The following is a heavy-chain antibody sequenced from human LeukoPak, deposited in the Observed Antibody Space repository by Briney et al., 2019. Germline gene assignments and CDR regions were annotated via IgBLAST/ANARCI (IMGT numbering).Heavy chain of an antibody. J-gene: IGHJ6*02. D-gene: IGHD3-10*02. CDR2: ISWNSGDI. CDR1: GLTFDEFA. V-gene: IGHV3-9*01. Sequence: GGSLRLPCAASGLTFDEFAMHWVRQAPGKGLEWVSGISWNSGDIGYADSVKGRFTISRDNSKNTVYLQMNSLRAEDTAVYYCGTGLCTWNYGMDVWGQGTTVTVSS. CDR3: GTGLCTWNYGMDV.